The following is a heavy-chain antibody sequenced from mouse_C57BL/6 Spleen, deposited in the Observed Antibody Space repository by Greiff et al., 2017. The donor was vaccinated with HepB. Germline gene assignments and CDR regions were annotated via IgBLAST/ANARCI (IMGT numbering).Heavy chain of an antibody. V-gene: IGHV5-4*01. J-gene: IGHJ4*01. D-gene: IGHD2-5*01. Sequence: EVKLMESGGGLVKPGGSLKLSCAASGFTFSSYAMSWVRQTPEKRLEWVATISDGGSYTYYPDNVKGRFTISRDNAKNNLYLQMSHLKSEDTAMYYCARDYSKGDYYAMDYWGQGTSVTVSS. CDR2: ISDGGSYT. CDR3: ARDYSKGDYYAMDY. CDR1: GFTFSSYA.